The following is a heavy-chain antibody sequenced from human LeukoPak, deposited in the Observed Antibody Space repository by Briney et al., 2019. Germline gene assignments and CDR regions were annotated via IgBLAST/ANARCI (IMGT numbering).Heavy chain of an antibody. J-gene: IGHJ6*03. CDR2: ISAYNGNT. CDR3: ARVLYYYDSSGYYYYYYYYMDV. Sequence: ASVKVSCKASGYTFTSYGISWVRQAPGQGLEWMGWISAYNGNTNYAQKLQGRVTMTTDTSTSTAYMEPRSLRSDDTAVYYCARVLYYYDSSGYYYYYYYYMDVWGKGTTVTISS. V-gene: IGHV1-18*01. CDR1: GYTFTSYG. D-gene: IGHD3-22*01.